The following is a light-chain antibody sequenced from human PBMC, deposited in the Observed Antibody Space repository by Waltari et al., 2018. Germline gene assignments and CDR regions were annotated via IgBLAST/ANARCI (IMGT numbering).Light chain of an antibody. CDR1: QSVSSS. CDR3: QQRSNWPPT. J-gene: IGKJ1*01. V-gene: IGKV3-11*01. CDR2: DAS. Sequence: EIVLTQSPATLSLSPGERATLSCRASQSVSSSLAWYQQNPGQTPRLLISDASNRATGIPARFSGRGSGTDFTLTISSLEPEDFAVYYCQQRSNWPPTFGQGTKVEIK.